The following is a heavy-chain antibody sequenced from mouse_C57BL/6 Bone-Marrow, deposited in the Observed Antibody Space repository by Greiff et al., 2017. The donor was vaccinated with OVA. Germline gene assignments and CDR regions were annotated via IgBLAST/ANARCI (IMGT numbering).Heavy chain of an antibody. D-gene: IGHD1-1*01. CDR2: INPYNGGT. CDR3: ARSGYYGSSSYYAMDY. Sequence: EVKLQESGPVLVKPGASVKMSCKASGYTFTDYYMNWVKQSHGKSLEWIGVINPYNGGTSYNQKFKGKATLTVDKSSSTAYMELNSLTSEDSAVYYCARSGYYGSSSYYAMDYWGQGTSVTVSS. J-gene: IGHJ4*01. CDR1: GYTFTDYY. V-gene: IGHV1-19*01.